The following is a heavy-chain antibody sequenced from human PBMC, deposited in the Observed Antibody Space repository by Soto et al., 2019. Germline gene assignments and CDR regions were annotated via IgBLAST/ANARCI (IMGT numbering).Heavy chain of an antibody. J-gene: IGHJ4*02. Sequence: QVQLVESGGGVVQPGRSLRLSCAVSGFTLSSHAMHWVRQAPGKGLEWVALILSDGSNKYYADSVKGRFTTSRDNSKNTMYLQMNRLSVEDTAVYYWARDDEGGSDCDLGYWGQGALVTVSS. CDR1: GFTLSSHA. V-gene: IGHV3-30-3*01. CDR2: ILSDGSNK. D-gene: IGHD1-26*01. CDR3: ARDDEGGSDCDLGY.